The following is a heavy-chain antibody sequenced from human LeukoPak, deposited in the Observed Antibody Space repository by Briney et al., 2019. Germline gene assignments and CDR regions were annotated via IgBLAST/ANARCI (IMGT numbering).Heavy chain of an antibody. CDR3: ARDLRYRYYDILTGHTRIDP. CDR2: IYYSGST. D-gene: IGHD3-9*01. V-gene: IGHV4-39*07. CDR1: GGSISSYY. J-gene: IGHJ5*02. Sequence: SETLSLTCTVSGGSISSYYWGWIRQPPGKGLEWIGSIYYSGSTYYNPSLKSRVTISVDTSKNQFSLKLSSVTAADAAVYYCARDLRYRYYDILTGHTRIDPWGQGTLVTVSS.